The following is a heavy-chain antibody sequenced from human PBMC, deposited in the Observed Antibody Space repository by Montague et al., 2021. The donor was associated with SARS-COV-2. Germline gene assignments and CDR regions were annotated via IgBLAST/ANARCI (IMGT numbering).Heavy chain of an antibody. CDR1: SGSISNYY. CDR2: VYSSGST. Sequence: SETLSLTCTVSSGSISNYYWSWIWQPPGKGLEWIGYVYSSGSTNYNPSLEGRVTMSVDTSKNQFSLKLISVTAADTAVYYCARVRYSDDWTFDYWGQGTLVTVSS. V-gene: IGHV4-59*13. CDR3: ARVRYSDDWTFDY. J-gene: IGHJ4*02. D-gene: IGHD3-9*01.